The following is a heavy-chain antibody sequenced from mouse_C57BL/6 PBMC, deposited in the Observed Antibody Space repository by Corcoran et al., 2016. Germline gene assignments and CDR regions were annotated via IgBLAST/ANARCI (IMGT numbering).Heavy chain of an antibody. CDR2: INPNNGGT. V-gene: IGHV1-18*01. CDR1: GYTFTDYN. J-gene: IGHJ4*01. D-gene: IGHD2-3*01. CDR3: ARFSYDPLYYYAMDY. Sequence: EVQLQQSGPELVKPGASVKIPCKASGYTFTDYNMDWVKQSHGKSLEWIGDINPNNGGTIYNQKFKGKATLTVDKSSSTAYMELRSLTSEDTAVYYCARFSYDPLYYYAMDYWGQGTSVTVSS.